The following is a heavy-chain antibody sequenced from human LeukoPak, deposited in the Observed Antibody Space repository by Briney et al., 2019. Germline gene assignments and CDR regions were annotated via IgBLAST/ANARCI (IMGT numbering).Heavy chain of an antibody. CDR2: ISAYNCNT. Sequence: ASVKVSCKGSGYTFTSYGSSWVRQAPGQGLEGMGWISAYNCNTNYAQKLQGRVTMTTDTSTSTAYMELRRLRSDETPVYYCARDAAIYDTSRTFDYWGQGTLVTVSS. CDR3: ARDAAIYDTSRTFDY. J-gene: IGHJ4*02. CDR1: GYTFTSYG. V-gene: IGHV1-18*01. D-gene: IGHD3-22*01.